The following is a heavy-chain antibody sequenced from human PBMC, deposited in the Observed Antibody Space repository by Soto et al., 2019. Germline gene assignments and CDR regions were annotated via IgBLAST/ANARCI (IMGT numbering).Heavy chain of an antibody. J-gene: IGHJ4*02. V-gene: IGHV4-61*01. CDR2: IYFSGGT. CDR1: GGSVSSGSYY. D-gene: IGHD2-8*02. CDR3: ARLVRSLHFDY. Sequence: PXETLSLTCTVSGGSVSSGSYYWSWVRQPPGKGLEWIGYIYFSGGTNYNPSLKSRVTISLDTSKNQFSLKLTSVTAADTAVYYCARLVRSLHFDYWGQGTLVTVSS.